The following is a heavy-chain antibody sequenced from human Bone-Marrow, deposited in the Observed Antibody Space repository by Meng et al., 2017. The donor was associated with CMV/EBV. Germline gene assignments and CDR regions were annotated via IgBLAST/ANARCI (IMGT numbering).Heavy chain of an antibody. CDR1: GGTFSSYA. Sequence: ASVKVFCKASGGTFSSYAISWVRQAPGQGLEWMGWISGYNGNANYAQKFQGRISMTTDTSTNTAYMDLGSVRSDDTAVYYCVRRLRYGSGNYQEYWGQGALVTVSS. CDR3: VRRLRYGSGNYQEY. V-gene: IGHV1-18*01. CDR2: ISGYNGNA. J-gene: IGHJ4*02. D-gene: IGHD3-10*01.